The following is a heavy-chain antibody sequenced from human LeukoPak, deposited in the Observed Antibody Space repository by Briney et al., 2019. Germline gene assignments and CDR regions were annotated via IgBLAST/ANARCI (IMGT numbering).Heavy chain of an antibody. Sequence: GGCLSLSCAASGYTVSSYGMSWVRQAPGKGLGWVSSISGNSGSTYYADSVKGRFTISRDNSKNTVYLQMNSLRTEDTAVYYCAKVSAWAMVGATFFSCWGPGALVTVSS. J-gene: IGHJ4*02. CDR2: ISGNSGST. V-gene: IGHV3-23*01. CDR1: GYTVSSYG. D-gene: IGHD1-26*01. CDR3: AKVSAWAMVGATFFSC.